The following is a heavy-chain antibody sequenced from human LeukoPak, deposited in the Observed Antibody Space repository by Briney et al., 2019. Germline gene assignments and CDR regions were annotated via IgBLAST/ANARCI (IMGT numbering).Heavy chain of an antibody. D-gene: IGHD3-3*01. V-gene: IGHV3-30*01. CDR1: GFTFSSYA. CDR3: ARGSHDLGWFDP. CDR2: ISYDGSNK. Sequence: PGRSLRLSCAASGFTFSSYAMHWVRQAPGKGLEWVAVISYDGSNKYYADSVEGRFTISRDNSKNTLYLQMNSLRAEDTAVYYCARGSHDLGWFDPWGQGTLVTVSS. J-gene: IGHJ5*02.